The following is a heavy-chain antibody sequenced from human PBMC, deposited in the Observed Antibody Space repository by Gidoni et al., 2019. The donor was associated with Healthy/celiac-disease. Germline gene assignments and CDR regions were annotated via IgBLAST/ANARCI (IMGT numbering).Heavy chain of an antibody. J-gene: IGHJ1*01. CDR2: ISSNGGST. CDR3: VKARYGSGRKWHFQH. CDR1: GFTFSSYA. V-gene: IGHV3-64D*09. Sequence: EVQLVESGGGLVQPGGSLRLSCSASGFTFSSYAMHWVRQAPGKGLEYVSAISSNGGSTYYADSVKGRFTISRDNSKNTLYLQMSSLRAEDTAVYYCVKARYGSGRKWHFQHWGQGTLVTVSS. D-gene: IGHD3-10*01.